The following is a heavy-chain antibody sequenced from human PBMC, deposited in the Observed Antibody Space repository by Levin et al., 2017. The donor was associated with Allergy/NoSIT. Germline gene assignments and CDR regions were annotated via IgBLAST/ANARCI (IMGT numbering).Heavy chain of an antibody. V-gene: IGHV3-33*01. J-gene: IGHJ4*02. Sequence: GGSLRLSCAASGFTFSSYGMHWVRQAPGKGLEWVAVIWYDGSNKYYADSVKGRFTISRDNSKNTLYLQMNSLRAEDTAVYYCATTYYYDSSGDYWGQGTLVTVSS. CDR3: ATTYYYDSSGDY. CDR2: IWYDGSNK. D-gene: IGHD3-22*01. CDR1: GFTFSSYG.